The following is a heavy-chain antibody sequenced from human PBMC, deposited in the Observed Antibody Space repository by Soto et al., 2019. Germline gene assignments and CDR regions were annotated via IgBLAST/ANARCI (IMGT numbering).Heavy chain of an antibody. Sequence: QVQLVQSGAEVKKPGASVKVSCKTSGYTFTSYYMNWVRQAPGQGLEWMGIINPSGGSTSYAQKFQGRATMTRDTSTSTVYMEVSSLRSEDTAVYYCARKYGDYVFDYWGQGTLVTVSS. D-gene: IGHD4-17*01. J-gene: IGHJ4*02. CDR3: ARKYGDYVFDY. V-gene: IGHV1-46*01. CDR2: INPSGGST. CDR1: GYTFTSYY.